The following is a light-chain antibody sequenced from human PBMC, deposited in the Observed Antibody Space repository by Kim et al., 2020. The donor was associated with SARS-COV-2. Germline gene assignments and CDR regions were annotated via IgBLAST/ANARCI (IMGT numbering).Light chain of an antibody. J-gene: IGLJ3*02. CDR3: AAWDDSLKGPV. Sequence: QSVLTQPPSASGTPGQTVSISCSGSGSNIGSNYVYWYQQLPGSAPKLLIYRNNQRPSGVPDRFSGSKSDTSASLAISGLRSDDECDYYCAAWDDSLKGPVFGGGTKLTVL. V-gene: IGLV1-47*01. CDR2: RNN. CDR1: GSNIGSNY.